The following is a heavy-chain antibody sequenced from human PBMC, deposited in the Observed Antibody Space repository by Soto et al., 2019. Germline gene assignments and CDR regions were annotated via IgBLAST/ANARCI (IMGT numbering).Heavy chain of an antibody. CDR3: ARLRVDSGGYHFDI. Sequence: SGPTLVNPTQTLTLTCTFSGFSLSTSQVGVGWIRQPPGKALEWLAHVYWNDAKYYSLSLKTRLTISKDTSKNQVVLTMTDMDPADTATYYCARLRVDSGGYHFDIWGQGTLVTVSS. D-gene: IGHD2-21*01. V-gene: IGHV2-5*01. CDR1: GFSLSTSQVG. CDR2: VYWNDAK. J-gene: IGHJ4*02.